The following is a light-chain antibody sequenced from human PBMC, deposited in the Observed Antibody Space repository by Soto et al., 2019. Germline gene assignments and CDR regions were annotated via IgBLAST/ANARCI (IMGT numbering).Light chain of an antibody. CDR3: QQRSNWPLYT. CDR1: QSVSTN. CDR2: DAS. Sequence: EIVLTQSPATLSLSPGERATFSCRASQSVSTNLAWYQHKPGQPPRLLIYDASNRATGIPARFSGSGSGTDFTLTITSLEPEDFAVFYCQQRSNWPLYTFGQGNKL. V-gene: IGKV3-11*01. J-gene: IGKJ2*01.